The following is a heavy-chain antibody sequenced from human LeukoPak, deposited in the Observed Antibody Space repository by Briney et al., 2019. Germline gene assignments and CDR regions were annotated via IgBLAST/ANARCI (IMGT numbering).Heavy chain of an antibody. Sequence: GGSLRLSCAASGFTFSSYAMHWVRQAPGKGLEWVAVISYDGSNKYYADSVKGRFTISRDNSKNSLYLQMNSLRAEDTAVYYCARLHSSSWYFDYWGQGTLVTVSS. CDR3: ARLHSSSWYFDY. V-gene: IGHV3-30-3*01. CDR1: GFTFSSYA. CDR2: ISYDGSNK. J-gene: IGHJ4*02. D-gene: IGHD6-13*01.